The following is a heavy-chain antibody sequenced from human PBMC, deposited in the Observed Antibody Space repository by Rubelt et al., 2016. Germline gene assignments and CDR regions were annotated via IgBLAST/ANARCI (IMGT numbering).Heavy chain of an antibody. J-gene: IGHJ4*02. CDR1: GGSISVYY. CDR3: ARRGVSGYVDS. D-gene: IGHD3-10*01. CDR2: ISYSGST. V-gene: IGHV4-59*12. Sequence: QVQLQESGPGLVKPSETLSLTCTVSGGSISVYYWSWIRQPPGKGLEWIGYISYSGSTNYNPALRSRVTISVDTSKNQFSLKLGAGAAEDTAVYYCARRGVSGYVDSWGQGTLVTVSS.